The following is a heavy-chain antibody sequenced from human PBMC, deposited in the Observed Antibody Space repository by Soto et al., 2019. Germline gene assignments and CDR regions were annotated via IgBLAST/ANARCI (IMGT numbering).Heavy chain of an antibody. CDR1: GYTFTDYW. CDR2: IDPSDSYT. D-gene: IGHD1-26*01. V-gene: IGHV5-10-1*01. J-gene: IGHJ4*02. CDR3: VRHRVGSYYYFDY. Sequence: GESLKISCKGSGYTFTDYWISWVRQMPGKGLEWMGRIDPSDSYTSNSQSFQGHVASSADKSINTAYMQWSSLKASDTAMYYCVRHRVGSYYYFDYWGQGTLVTVSS.